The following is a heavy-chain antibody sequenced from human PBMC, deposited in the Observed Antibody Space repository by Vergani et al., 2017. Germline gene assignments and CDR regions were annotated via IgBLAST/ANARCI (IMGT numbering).Heavy chain of an antibody. CDR1: GGSFSGYY. CDR2: INHSGST. D-gene: IGHD3-9*01. J-gene: IGHJ4*02. Sequence: QLQLQQWGAGLLKPSETLSLTCAVYGGSFSGYYWSWIRQPPGKGLEWIGEINHSGSTNYNPSLKSRVTISVDTSKNQFSLKLSSVTAADTAVYYCARDGYDILTGYTFDYWGQGTLVTVSS. V-gene: IGHV4-34*01. CDR3: ARDGYDILTGYTFDY.